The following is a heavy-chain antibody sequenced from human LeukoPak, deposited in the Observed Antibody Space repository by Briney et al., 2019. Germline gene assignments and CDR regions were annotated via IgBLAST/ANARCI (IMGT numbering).Heavy chain of an antibody. D-gene: IGHD1-26*01. CDR3: VRIMVGGTNYFDY. CDR2: FYYRGST. V-gene: IGHV4-39*01. J-gene: IGHJ4*02. Sequence: SETLSLTCTVSGGSISSSNYYRAWIRQPPGTGLEYIGTFYYRGSTYYNPSLKSRATISVDTSKNQFSLRLSSVTAADTAVYYCVRIMVGGTNYFDYWGQGTLVTVSA. CDR1: GGSISSSNYY.